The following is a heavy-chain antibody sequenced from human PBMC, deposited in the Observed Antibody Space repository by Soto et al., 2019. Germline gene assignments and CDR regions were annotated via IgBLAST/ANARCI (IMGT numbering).Heavy chain of an antibody. CDR2: ISGYNGKT. J-gene: IGHJ6*02. CDR1: GYTFTSYG. Sequence: QVLLVQSGGEVRKPGASVTVSCKASGYTFTSYGISWVRQAPGQGLEWMGWISGYNGKTNYAQKVQDRVTMTKDTSTSTVYLELRSLRFDDTAVYYCAREGDVPYYYYGMDVWGQGTTVTVSS. D-gene: IGHD2-21*02. V-gene: IGHV1-18*01. CDR3: AREGDVPYYYYGMDV.